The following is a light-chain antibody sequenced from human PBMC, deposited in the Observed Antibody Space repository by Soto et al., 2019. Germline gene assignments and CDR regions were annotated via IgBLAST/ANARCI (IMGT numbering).Light chain of an antibody. CDR1: RIIGHNY. J-gene: IGKJ1*01. V-gene: IGKV3-20*01. Sequence: DNVLTQSPDTLSVSPWDRATLSCRASRIIGHNYLAWYQQKPGQAPRLLIYATSTRATGIPDRFSGSGSVTDFTLTISRLEPEDFAVYYCQQFGISPWTFGQGTK. CDR2: ATS. CDR3: QQFGISPWT.